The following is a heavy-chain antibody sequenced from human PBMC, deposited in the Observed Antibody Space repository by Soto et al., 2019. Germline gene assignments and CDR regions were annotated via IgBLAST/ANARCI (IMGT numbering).Heavy chain of an antibody. CDR3: ARQNALDFDY. D-gene: IGHD6-13*01. Sequence: SETLSLTCTVSGGSISSYYWSWIRQPPGKGLEWIGYIYYSGSTNYNPSLKSRVTISVDTSKNQFSLKLSSVTAPDTAVYYCARQNALDFDYWGQGTLVTVSS. V-gene: IGHV4-59*01. CDR1: GGSISSYY. J-gene: IGHJ4*02. CDR2: IYYSGST.